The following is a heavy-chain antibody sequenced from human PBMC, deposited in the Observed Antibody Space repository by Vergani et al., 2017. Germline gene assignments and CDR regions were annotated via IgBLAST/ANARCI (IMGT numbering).Heavy chain of an antibody. CDR2: IYTSGST. CDR1: GGSISSGSYD. J-gene: IGHJ4*02. CDR3: ARERENFDY. D-gene: IGHD1-26*01. V-gene: IGHV4-61*02. Sequence: QVQLQESGPGLVKPSQTLSLTCTVSGGSISSGSYDWSWIRQPAGKGLAWIGRIYTSGSTNYNPSLKSRVTISVDTSKNQFSLKLSSVTAADTAVYYCARERENFDYWGQGTLVTVSS.